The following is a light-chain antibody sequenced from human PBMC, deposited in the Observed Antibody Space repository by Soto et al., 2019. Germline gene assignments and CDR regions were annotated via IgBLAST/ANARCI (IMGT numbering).Light chain of an antibody. Sequence: DIQMTQSPSSLSASVGDRVAITCRASHNINTYLNWYQQRPGKAPRLLIYAASSVQGGVPSRFSGSGSGTEFTLTISSLQPDDFATYYCQHFNDYSGTFGQGTKVDI. CDR1: HNINTY. V-gene: IGKV1-5*01. CDR2: AAS. CDR3: QHFNDYSGT. J-gene: IGKJ1*01.